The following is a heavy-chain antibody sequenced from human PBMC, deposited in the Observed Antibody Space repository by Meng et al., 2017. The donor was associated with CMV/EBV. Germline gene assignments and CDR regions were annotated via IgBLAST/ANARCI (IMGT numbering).Heavy chain of an antibody. Sequence: SFRVYYWRWIRQPPGKGLEWIGEINHSGSTNYNPSLKSRVTISVDTSKTQFSLKLSSVTAADTAVYYCARGRYCSSTSCPRGYFDLWGRGTLVTVSS. CDR1: SFRVYY. CDR2: INHSGST. J-gene: IGHJ2*01. V-gene: IGHV4-34*01. CDR3: ARGRYCSSTSCPRGYFDL. D-gene: IGHD2-2*01.